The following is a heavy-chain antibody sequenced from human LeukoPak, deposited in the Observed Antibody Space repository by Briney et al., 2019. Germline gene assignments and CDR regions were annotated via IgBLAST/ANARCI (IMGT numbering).Heavy chain of an antibody. D-gene: IGHD6-6*01. J-gene: IGHJ4*02. CDR3: TTLTPIAARPTDY. V-gene: IGHV3-15*01. CDR1: GFTFSNAW. Sequence: PGGSLRLSCAASGFTFSNAWMSWVRQAPGKGLEWVGRIKSKTDGGTTVYAAPVKGRFTISRDDSKNTLYLQMSSLKTEDSAVYYCTTLTPIAARPTDYWGQGTLVTVSS. CDR2: IKSKTDGGTT.